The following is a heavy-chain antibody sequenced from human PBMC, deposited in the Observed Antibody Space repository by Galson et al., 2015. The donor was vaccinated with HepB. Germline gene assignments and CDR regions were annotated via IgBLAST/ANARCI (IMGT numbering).Heavy chain of an antibody. V-gene: IGHV6-1*01. CDR2: TYYRSKWYY. CDR3: ARSGTAAANFDAFDT. Sequence: CAISGDSVSSNSAAWNWIRQSPSRGLEWLGRTYYRSKWYYDFPLSVKGRITINPDTSKNQFSLQLNSVTPEDTAVYYCARSGTAAANFDAFDTWAKGQWSPSLQ. D-gene: IGHD6-25*01. CDR1: GDSVSSNSAA. J-gene: IGHJ3*02.